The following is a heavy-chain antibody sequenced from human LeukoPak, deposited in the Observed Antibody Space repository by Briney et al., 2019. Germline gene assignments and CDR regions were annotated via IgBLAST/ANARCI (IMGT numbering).Heavy chain of an antibody. CDR3: AKTPYYYGSGRSDY. Sequence: TGGSLRLSCAAAGFTFSSYAMSWVRQAPGKVLEWVSATSCSGGRTYYADSVKGRFTISRDNSKNTLYLQMSSLRAEDTAVYDCAKTPYYYGSGRSDYWGQGTLVTVSS. V-gene: IGHV3-23*01. CDR1: GFTFSSYA. D-gene: IGHD3-10*01. J-gene: IGHJ4*02. CDR2: TSCSGGRT.